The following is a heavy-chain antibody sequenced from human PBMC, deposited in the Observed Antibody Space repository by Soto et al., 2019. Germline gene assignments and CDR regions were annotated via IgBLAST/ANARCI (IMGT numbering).Heavy chain of an antibody. CDR1: SGPSSSHN. Sequence: QVQLQQSGPGLVKPSETLSLTCTVSSGPSSSHNWGWIRQSPGRGLEWIGYVYNTGGTSYNPSLKSRGTISAVTSANQISLTMSFVTAADTAIYYCVRQGIGSLHGLVDVWGQGTTVSVSS. J-gene: IGHJ6*02. CDR3: VRQGIGSLHGLVDV. V-gene: IGHV4-59*08. D-gene: IGHD1-26*01. CDR2: VYNTGGT.